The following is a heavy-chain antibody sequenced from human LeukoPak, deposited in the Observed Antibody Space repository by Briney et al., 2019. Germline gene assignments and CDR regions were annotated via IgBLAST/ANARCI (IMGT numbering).Heavy chain of an antibody. Sequence: GGSLRLSCAASGFTFSSYSMNWVRQAPGKGLEWVAVILYDGSNKDYADSVKGRVTISRDNSKGTLYLQMNSLRAEDTAMYYCARDGLTGTTDGTLDFWGQGTLVTVSS. V-gene: IGHV3-30*03. CDR1: GFTFSSYS. CDR3: ARDGLTGTTDGTLDF. J-gene: IGHJ4*02. CDR2: ILYDGSNK. D-gene: IGHD1-20*01.